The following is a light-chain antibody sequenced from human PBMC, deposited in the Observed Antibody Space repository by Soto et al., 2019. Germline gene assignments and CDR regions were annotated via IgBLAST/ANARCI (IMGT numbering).Light chain of an antibody. CDR2: GAS. J-gene: IGKJ4*01. CDR1: QSVSSN. Sequence: EIVLTQSPGILSLSPGERATLSCRASQSVSSNLAWYQQKPGQAPRLLIYGASTRATGIPARFSGSGSGTEFTLTISSLQSEDFAVYYCQQYNNWPPLTFGGGTKVDI. CDR3: QQYNNWPPLT. V-gene: IGKV3-15*01.